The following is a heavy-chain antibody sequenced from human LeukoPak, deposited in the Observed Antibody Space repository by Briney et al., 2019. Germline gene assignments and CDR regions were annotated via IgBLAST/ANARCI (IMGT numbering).Heavy chain of an antibody. Sequence: SVKVSCKASGGTFSSYAISWVRQAPGQGLEWMGGIIPIFGTANYAQKFQGRVTITADESTSTAYMELSSLRSEDTAVYYCARPTYYYYGMDAWGQGTTVTVSS. CDR2: IIPIFGTA. CDR3: ARPTYYYYGMDA. V-gene: IGHV1-69*01. J-gene: IGHJ6*02. CDR1: GGTFSSYA.